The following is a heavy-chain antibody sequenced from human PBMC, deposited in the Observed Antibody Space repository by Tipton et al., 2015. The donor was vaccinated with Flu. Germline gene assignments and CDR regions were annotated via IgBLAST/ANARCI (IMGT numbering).Heavy chain of an antibody. Sequence: TLSLTCTVSGDSVGRGTSYWSWIRQHPGKGLEWIGYIYYSGSTYYNPSLKSRVTISVDTSKNQFSLKLSSVTAADTAVYYCARDRPPVYWGQGTLVTVSS. J-gene: IGHJ4*02. CDR1: GDSVGRGTSY. V-gene: IGHV4-31*03. CDR2: IYYSGST. CDR3: ARDRPPVY.